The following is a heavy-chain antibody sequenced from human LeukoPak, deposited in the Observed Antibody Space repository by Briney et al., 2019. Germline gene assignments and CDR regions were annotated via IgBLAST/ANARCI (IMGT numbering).Heavy chain of an antibody. CDR1: GYTFTSYA. V-gene: IGHV1-3*01. CDR3: ARGGNVDIVATIYY. J-gene: IGHJ4*02. Sequence: GASVKVSCEASGYTFTSYAMHWVRQAPGQRLEWMGWINAGNGNTKYSQKFQGRVTITRDTSASTAYMELSSLRSEDTAVYYCARGGNVDIVATIYYWGQGTLVTASS. D-gene: IGHD5-12*01. CDR2: INAGNGNT.